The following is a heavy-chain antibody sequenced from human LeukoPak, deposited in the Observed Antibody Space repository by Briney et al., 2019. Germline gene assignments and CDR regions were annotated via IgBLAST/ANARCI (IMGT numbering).Heavy chain of an antibody. J-gene: IGHJ4*02. CDR1: GFTFSSYS. CDR2: ISSSSSTI. V-gene: IGHV3-48*02. Sequence: GGSLRLSCAASGFTFSSYSMTWVRQAPGKGLEWVSYISSSSSTIYYADSVKGRFTISRDNAKNSLYLQMNSLRDEDTAVYYCARSNQYSSSWLDYWGQGTLVTVSS. D-gene: IGHD6-13*01. CDR3: ARSNQYSSSWLDY.